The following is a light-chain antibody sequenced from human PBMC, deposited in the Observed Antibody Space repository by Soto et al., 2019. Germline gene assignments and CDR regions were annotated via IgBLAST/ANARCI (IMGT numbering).Light chain of an antibody. V-gene: IGKV3-20*01. CDR1: QSVSSN. CDR2: GAS. CDR3: QEGGSSRPIT. J-gene: IGKJ5*01. Sequence: EIVITNSPATLSVYPGERATLSCRASQSVSSNLAWYQHKPGQAPRLLIYGASSRATGIPDRFSGSGSGTDFTLIISRLEPEDFAVYYCQEGGSSRPITFGQVTRLEI.